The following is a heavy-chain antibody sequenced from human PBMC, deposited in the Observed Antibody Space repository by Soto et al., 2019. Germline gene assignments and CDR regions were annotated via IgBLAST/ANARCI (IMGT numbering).Heavy chain of an antibody. J-gene: IGHJ3*02. CDR1: GGSFSGYY. Sequence: LSLTCAVDGGSFSGYYWSWIRQPPGKGLEWIGEINHSGSTNYNPSLKSRVTISVDTSKNQFSLKLSSVTAADTAVYYCARAGYCSGGSCYFFDIWGQGTMVTVSS. V-gene: IGHV4-34*01. D-gene: IGHD2-15*01. CDR3: ARAGYCSGGSCYFFDI. CDR2: INHSGST.